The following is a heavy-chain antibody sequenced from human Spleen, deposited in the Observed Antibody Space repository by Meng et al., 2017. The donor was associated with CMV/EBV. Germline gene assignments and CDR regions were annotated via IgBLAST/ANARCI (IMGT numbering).Heavy chain of an antibody. CDR1: GFTFSSYS. CDR3: ARDGRGYLQH. CDR2: ISSSSSYI. Sequence: GESLKISCAASGFTFSSYSMNWVRQAPGKGLEWVSSISSSSSYIYYADSVKGRFTISRDNAKNSLYLQMNSLRAEDTAVYYCARDGRGYLQHWGQGTLVTVSS. D-gene: IGHD3-16*01. J-gene: IGHJ1*01. V-gene: IGHV3-21*01.